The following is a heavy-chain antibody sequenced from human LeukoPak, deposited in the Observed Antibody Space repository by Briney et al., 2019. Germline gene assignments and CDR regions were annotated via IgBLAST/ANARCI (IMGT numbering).Heavy chain of an antibody. CDR2: INHSGST. D-gene: IGHD3-10*01. CDR1: GGSFSGYY. V-gene: IGHV4-34*01. Sequence: SETLSLTCAVYGGSFSGYYWSWIRQPPGKGLEWSGEINHSGSTNYNPSLKSRVTISVDPSKNQFSLKLSSVTAADTAVYYCARANYYGSGSYYNDFDYWGQGTLVTVSS. J-gene: IGHJ4*02. CDR3: ARANYYGSGSYYNDFDY.